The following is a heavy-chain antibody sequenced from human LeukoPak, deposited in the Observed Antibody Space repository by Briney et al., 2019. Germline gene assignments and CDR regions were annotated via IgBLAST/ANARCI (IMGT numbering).Heavy chain of an antibody. J-gene: IGHJ4*02. CDR2: IAADDAS. CDR1: DSSFRSHD. CDR3: AKGPNFYSWRALDY. V-gene: IGHV3-23*01. D-gene: IGHD3-3*01. Sequence: GGSLRLSCAASDSSFRSHDMSWVRQTSDKGLEWVSSIAADDASFYADSVRGRFTISRDKSQNILYLQMKSLRADDTAIYYCAKGPNFYSWRALDYWGQGSLVTVSS.